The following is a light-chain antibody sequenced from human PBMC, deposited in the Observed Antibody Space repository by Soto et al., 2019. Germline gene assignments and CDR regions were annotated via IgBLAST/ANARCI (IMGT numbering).Light chain of an antibody. V-gene: IGLV2-14*01. J-gene: IGLJ1*01. CDR3: SSYTSSSTPYV. CDR1: SSDVGGYNY. Sequence: QSALTQPASVSGSPGQSITISCTGTSSDVGGYNYVSWYQQRPVKAPKLMIYDVTNRPSGVSDRFSGSKSGNTASLTISGLQAEDEVDYYCSSYTSSSTPYVFGTGTKVTVL. CDR2: DVT.